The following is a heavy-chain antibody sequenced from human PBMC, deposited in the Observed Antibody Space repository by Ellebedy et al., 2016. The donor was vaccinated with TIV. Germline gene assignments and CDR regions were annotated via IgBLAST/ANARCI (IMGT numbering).Heavy chain of an antibody. Sequence: ASVKVSCKASGYTFTSHGISWVRQAPGQGLEWMGWTSAYNGNTDLAQKLQGKVTMTTDTSTSTAYMELRSLRSDDTAVYYCARGGLGATTLTDYWGQGTLVTVSS. CDR3: ARGGLGATTLTDY. D-gene: IGHD1-26*01. J-gene: IGHJ4*02. CDR1: GYTFTSHG. V-gene: IGHV1-18*04. CDR2: TSAYNGNT.